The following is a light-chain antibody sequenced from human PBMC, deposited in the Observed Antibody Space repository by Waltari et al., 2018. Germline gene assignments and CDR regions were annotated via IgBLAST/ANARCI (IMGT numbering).Light chain of an antibody. V-gene: IGLV1-51*02. CDR3: GTWDNSLDARL. CDR1: SSNIGTNF. J-gene: IGLJ2*01. Sequence: QSVLTQPPSVSAAPGQKVTISCPGSSSNIGTNFVSWYQPLPGTAPKLLIYEDNRRPSTLPDRFSGSKSVTAATLGITGLHTGDGADYYCGTWDNSLDARLFGGGTRLTVL. CDR2: EDN.